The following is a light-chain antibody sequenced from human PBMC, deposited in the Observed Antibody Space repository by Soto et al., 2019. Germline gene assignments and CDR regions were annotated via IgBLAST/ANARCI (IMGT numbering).Light chain of an antibody. CDR3: QQYKNWPPVT. J-gene: IGKJ2*01. Sequence: EIVMTQSPATLSVSPGERATLSCRASQSVNSNLVWYQQKPGQAPRLLIYGASTRATGIPARFSGSGSGTALTLTISSLQSEDFAVYYCQQYKNWPPVTFGQGTKLEIK. V-gene: IGKV3-15*01. CDR1: QSVNSN. CDR2: GAS.